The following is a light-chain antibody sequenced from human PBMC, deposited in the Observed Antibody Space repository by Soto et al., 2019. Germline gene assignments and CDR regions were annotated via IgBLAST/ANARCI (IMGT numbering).Light chain of an antibody. Sequence: DIQMTQSPSTLSASVGDRVTITCRASPSLSRWLAWYQQKPGRAPKLLIYDASTLESGVSSRFSGSRSGTGFTLTISSLQPDDFATYCCQQYESQWTFGQGTKVEIK. CDR1: PSLSRW. CDR3: QQYESQWT. J-gene: IGKJ1*01. V-gene: IGKV1-5*01. CDR2: DAS.